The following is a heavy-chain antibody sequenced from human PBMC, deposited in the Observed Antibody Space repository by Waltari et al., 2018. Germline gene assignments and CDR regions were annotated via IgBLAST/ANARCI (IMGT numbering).Heavy chain of an antibody. D-gene: IGHD3-10*01. CDR3: ARRGSFREFAS. CDR1: GYGFETFW. CDR2: IYPIDSDA. Sequence: EVQLVQSGAEVKKPGESLRISCESSGYGFETFWITWVRQRPGKGLEWLGIIYPIDSDAKYSPYVRGQVTRSVDKSTASAYLQWHSLKASDAGTYYCARRGSFREFASWGQGTVVTVSS. V-gene: IGHV5-51*03. J-gene: IGHJ4*02.